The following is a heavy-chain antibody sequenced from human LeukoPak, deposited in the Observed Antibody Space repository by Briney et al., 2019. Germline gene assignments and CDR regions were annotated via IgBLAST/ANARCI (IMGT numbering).Heavy chain of an antibody. CDR3: ARRSSIATRLFDF. D-gene: IGHD6-6*01. CDR1: GYSFTSYL. Sequence: GESLKISCKGSGYSFTSYLIGWVPQMPGKGLKWMGIIYPGNSDTKYSPSFQGQVTISADKSITTTYLQWSSLKASDTAIYYCARRSSIATRLFDFWGQGTLVTVSS. CDR2: IYPGNSDT. J-gene: IGHJ4*02. V-gene: IGHV5-51*01.